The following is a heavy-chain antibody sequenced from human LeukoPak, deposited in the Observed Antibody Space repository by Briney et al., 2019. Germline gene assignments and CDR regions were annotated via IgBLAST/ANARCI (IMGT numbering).Heavy chain of an antibody. D-gene: IGHD3-22*01. CDR2: INHSGST. V-gene: IGHV4-34*01. J-gene: IGHJ4*02. CDR3: ARGVIYYYDSSGYYSPFDY. CDR1: GGSFSGYY. Sequence: PSEILSLTCAVYGGSFSGYYWSWIRQPPGKGLEWIGEINHSGSTNYNPSLKSRVTISVDTSKNQFSLKLSSVTAADTAVYYCARGVIYYYDSSGYYSPFDYWGQGTLVTVSS.